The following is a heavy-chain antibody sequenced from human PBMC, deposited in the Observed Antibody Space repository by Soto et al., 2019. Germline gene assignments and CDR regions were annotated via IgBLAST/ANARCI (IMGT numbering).Heavy chain of an antibody. J-gene: IGHJ4*02. Sequence: PGGSLRLSRAASGFTFSSYAMSWVRQAPGKGLEWVSAISGSGRSTYYADSVKGRFTISRDDSKNTLYLQMNSLRAEDTAVYYCAKDSYGDYAPLAGAFDYWGQGTLVTVSS. CDR2: ISGSGRST. V-gene: IGHV3-23*01. CDR1: GFTFSSYA. D-gene: IGHD4-17*01. CDR3: AKDSYGDYAPLAGAFDY.